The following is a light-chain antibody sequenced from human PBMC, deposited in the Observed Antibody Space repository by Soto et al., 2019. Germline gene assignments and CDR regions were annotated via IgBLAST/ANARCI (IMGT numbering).Light chain of an antibody. CDR1: QSVSSY. J-gene: IGKJ5*01. Sequence: EIVLTQSPSTLSLSPGERATLSCRASQSVSSYLACYQQKPGQAPRLLIYDASNRATGIPARFSGSGSGTDITLTNSSLEPEDFAVYFCHQRYNWPRVTFGQGTRLEIK. V-gene: IGKV3-11*01. CDR3: HQRYNWPRVT. CDR2: DAS.